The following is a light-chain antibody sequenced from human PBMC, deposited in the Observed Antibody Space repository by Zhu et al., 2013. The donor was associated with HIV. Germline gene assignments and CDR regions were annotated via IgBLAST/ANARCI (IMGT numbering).Light chain of an antibody. CDR2: DAY. J-gene: IGKJ1*01. V-gene: IGKV3-20*01. Sequence: EIVLTQSPGTLSLSPGDTGTLSCRASQSVSRSSLAWYQHKPGQAPRLLIYDAYTRATDTPTRFSGSGSGADFTLTINRLQPEDFAIYYCQQYGNSPRTFGRGTKVEIK. CDR1: QSVSRSS. CDR3: QQYGNSPRT.